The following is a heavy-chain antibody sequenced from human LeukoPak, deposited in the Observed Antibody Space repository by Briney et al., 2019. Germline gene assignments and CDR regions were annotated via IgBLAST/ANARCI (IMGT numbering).Heavy chain of an antibody. Sequence: GASVKVSCKASGYTFTGYYMHWVRQAPGQGLEWMGWINPNSSGTNYAQKFQGRVTMTRDTSISTAYMELSRLRSDDTAVYYCARAAFDPGYYSYYYYYMDVWGKGTTVTVSS. D-gene: IGHD3-9*01. CDR1: GYTFTGYY. V-gene: IGHV1-2*02. J-gene: IGHJ6*03. CDR3: ARAAFDPGYYSYYYYYMDV. CDR2: INPNSSGT.